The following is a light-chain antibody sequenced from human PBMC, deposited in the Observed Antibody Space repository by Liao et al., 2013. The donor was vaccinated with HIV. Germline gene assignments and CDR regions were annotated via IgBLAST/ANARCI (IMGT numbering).Light chain of an antibody. CDR3: QAWDSSTAV. V-gene: IGLV3-1*01. Sequence: SYXLTQPPSVSVSPGQTASITCSGDKLGDKYACWYQQKPGQSPVLVIYQDSKRPSGIPERFSGSNSGNTATLTISGTQAMDEADYYCQAWDSSTAVFGTGTKVTVL. J-gene: IGLJ1*01. CDR1: KLGDKY. CDR2: QDS.